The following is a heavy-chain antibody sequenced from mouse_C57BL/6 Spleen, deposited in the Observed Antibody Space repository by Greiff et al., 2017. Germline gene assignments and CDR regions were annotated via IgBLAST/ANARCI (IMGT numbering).Heavy chain of an antibody. CDR1: GYSITSGYY. J-gene: IGHJ4*01. V-gene: IGHV3-6*01. D-gene: IGHD1-1*01. CDR2: ISYDGSN. Sequence: ESGPGLVKPSQSLSLTCSVTGYSITSGYYWNWIRQFPGNKLEWMGYISYDGSNNYNPSLKNRISITRDTSKNQFFLKLNSVTTEDTATYYCARDIGTTVVAPYAMDYWGQGTSVTVSS. CDR3: ARDIGTTVVAPYAMDY.